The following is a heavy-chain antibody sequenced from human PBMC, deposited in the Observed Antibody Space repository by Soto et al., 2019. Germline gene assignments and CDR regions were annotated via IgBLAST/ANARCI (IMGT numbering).Heavy chain of an antibody. V-gene: IGHV5-51*01. Sequence: PVESLKISCKGSGYSFTSYWIGWVRQMPGKGLEWMGIIYSGDSDTRYSPSFQGQVTISADKSISTAYLQWSSLKASDTAMYYCARRGGYGYYYYGMDVWGQGTTVTVSS. CDR2: IYSGDSDT. CDR1: GYSFTSYW. D-gene: IGHD5-12*01. J-gene: IGHJ6*02. CDR3: ARRGGYGYYYYGMDV.